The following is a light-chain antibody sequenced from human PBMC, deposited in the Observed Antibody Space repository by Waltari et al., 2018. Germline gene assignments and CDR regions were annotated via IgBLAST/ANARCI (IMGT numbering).Light chain of an antibody. CDR2: GAS. CDR1: QSVNIN. CDR3: QQYNNWPPWT. Sequence: EIVMTQSPATMSLSTGERATLSCRASQSVNINLAWYQQKPGQGPSLLIYGASTRATAIPARFSGSGSGTEFTLTISSLQSEDFAVYYCQQYNNWPPWTFGQGTKVEIK. J-gene: IGKJ1*01. V-gene: IGKV3-15*01.